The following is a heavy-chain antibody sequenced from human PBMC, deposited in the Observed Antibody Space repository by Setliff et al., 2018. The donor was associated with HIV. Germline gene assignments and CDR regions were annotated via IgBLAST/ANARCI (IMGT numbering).Heavy chain of an antibody. V-gene: IGHV4-31*03. CDR1: GGSIGSGGYY. J-gene: IGHJ4*02. CDR3: ARAKSLVRGVNYFDY. Sequence: PSETLSLTCTVSGGSIGSGGYYWSWIRQHPGKGLEWIGFIYYSGRTYHNPSLKSRVTISVDTSRNQFSLKLNSVTAADTAVYYCARAKSLVRGVNYFDYWGQGTLVTVSS. CDR2: IYYSGRT. D-gene: IGHD3-10*01.